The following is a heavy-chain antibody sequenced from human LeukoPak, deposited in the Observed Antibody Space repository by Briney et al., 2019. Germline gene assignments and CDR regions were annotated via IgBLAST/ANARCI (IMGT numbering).Heavy chain of an antibody. CDR3: ARPRVHYYDSSRGLGAFDI. J-gene: IGHJ3*02. V-gene: IGHV5-51*01. D-gene: IGHD3-22*01. CDR2: IYPGDSDT. Sequence: GESLKISCKGSGYSFTSYWIGWVRQMPGKGLEWMGIIYPGDSDTRYSPSFQGQVTISADKSISTAYLQWSSLKASDTAMYYCARPRVHYYDSSRGLGAFDIWGQGTMVTVSS. CDR1: GYSFTSYW.